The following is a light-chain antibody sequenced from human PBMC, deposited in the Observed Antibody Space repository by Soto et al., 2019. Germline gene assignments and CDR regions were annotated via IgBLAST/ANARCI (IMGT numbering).Light chain of an antibody. CDR1: QSGNSN. CDR2: DAS. CDR3: QPYNNWLRWT. Sequence: EIVMTQSPATLSVPPGERVTLSCRASQSGNSNLAWYQQKPGRGPRLLIYDASTRATGIPARFSGSGSGTEFTLTISSLQSVDFAVYYCQPYNNWLRWTFGQGTKVEVK. J-gene: IGKJ1*01. V-gene: IGKV3-15*01.